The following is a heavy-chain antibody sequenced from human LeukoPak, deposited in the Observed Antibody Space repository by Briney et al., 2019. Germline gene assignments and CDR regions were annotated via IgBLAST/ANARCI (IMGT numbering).Heavy chain of an antibody. CDR2: IQTSGST. CDR3: ARVGSGWSFDY. V-gene: IGHV4-4*07. J-gene: IGHJ4*02. CDR1: GGSISSYY. Sequence: SETLSLTCTVSGGSISSYYWSWIRQPAGRGLEWIGRIQTSGSTNYNPSLNSRVTMSVDTSKNKFSLKVNSVTAADTAVYYCARVGSGWSFDYWGQGTLVTVSS. D-gene: IGHD6-19*01.